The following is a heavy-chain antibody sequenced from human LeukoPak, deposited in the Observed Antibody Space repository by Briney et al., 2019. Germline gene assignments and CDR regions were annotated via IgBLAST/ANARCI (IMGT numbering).Heavy chain of an antibody. CDR2: IWYDGNYQ. V-gene: IGHV3-33*01. Sequence: GGSLRLSGAASGFTFSSYGMHWVRQAPGKGLEWVAVIWYDGNYQYYADSVKGRFTISRDNSKSTLYLEMNSLRVEDTAVYYCARDVVRGLNWFDPWGQGVLVTVSS. D-gene: IGHD3-10*01. CDR1: GFTFSSYG. J-gene: IGHJ5*02. CDR3: ARDVVRGLNWFDP.